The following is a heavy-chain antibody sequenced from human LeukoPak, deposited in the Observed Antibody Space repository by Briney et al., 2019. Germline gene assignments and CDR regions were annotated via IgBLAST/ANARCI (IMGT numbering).Heavy chain of an antibody. V-gene: IGHV1-8*02. CDR3: ARERRDGYKGYFDY. Sequence: ASVKVSCKASGYTFTNYDINWVRQATGQGLEWMGWLNPNSGNTGYAQKLQGRVTMTRDTSISTAYMELSRLRSDDTAVYYCARERRDGYKGYFDYWGQGTLVTVSS. CDR1: GYTFTNYD. CDR2: LNPNSGNT. J-gene: IGHJ4*02. D-gene: IGHD5-24*01.